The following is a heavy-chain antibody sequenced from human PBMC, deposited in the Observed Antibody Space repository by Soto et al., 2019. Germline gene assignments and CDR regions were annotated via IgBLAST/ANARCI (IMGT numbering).Heavy chain of an antibody. D-gene: IGHD2-2*02. Sequence: PSETLSLTCTVSGGSISGTSCYWGWIRQPPGKGLEWIGSIYYSGRNYYNPSLKSRVTISADTSVDTSKNQFSLKLSSVTAADTAVYYCARFVVGYCSSPSCHTDYWGQGTLVTVSS. V-gene: IGHV4-39*01. CDR3: ARFVVGYCSSPSCHTDY. CDR1: GGSISGTSCY. J-gene: IGHJ4*02. CDR2: IYYSGRN.